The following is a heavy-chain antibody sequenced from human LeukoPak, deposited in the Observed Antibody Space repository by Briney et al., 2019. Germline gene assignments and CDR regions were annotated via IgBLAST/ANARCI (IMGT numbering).Heavy chain of an antibody. Sequence: SETLSLTCAVSGGSISSGGYSWSWIRQPPGKGLEWIGYIYHSGSTYYNPSLKSRVTISVDRSKNQFSLKLSSVTAADTAVYYCARDGVGSGYFDYWGQGTLVTVSS. CDR1: GGSISSGGYS. CDR2: IYHSGST. V-gene: IGHV4-30-2*01. J-gene: IGHJ4*02. D-gene: IGHD3-3*01. CDR3: ARDGVGSGYFDY.